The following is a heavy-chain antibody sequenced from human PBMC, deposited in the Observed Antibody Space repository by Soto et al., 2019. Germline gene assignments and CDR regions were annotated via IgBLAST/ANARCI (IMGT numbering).Heavy chain of an antibody. D-gene: IGHD5-12*01. CDR3: ARDTGRYRLREVGY. Sequence: QVQLQESGPGLVKPSETLSLTCTVSGGSVSSGSYYWSWIRQPPGKGLEWIGYIYYSGSTNYNPSLKSRVTISVDTSMNQCSLKLSSVTAADTAVYYCARDTGRYRLREVGYWGQGTLVTVSS. CDR2: IYYSGST. V-gene: IGHV4-61*01. CDR1: GGSVSSGSYY. J-gene: IGHJ4*02.